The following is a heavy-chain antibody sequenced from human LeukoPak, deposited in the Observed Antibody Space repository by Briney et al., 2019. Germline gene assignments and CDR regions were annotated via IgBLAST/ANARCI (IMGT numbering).Heavy chain of an antibody. D-gene: IGHD7-27*01. V-gene: IGHV5-51*01. CDR1: GYRFTSYW. J-gene: IGHJ3*02. CDR2: IYPGDSDT. Sequence: GESLKISCKGSGYRFTSYWIGWVRQMPRKGLEWMGIIYPGDSDTTYSPSFQGQVTISADRSFTTAYLQWSSLKAPDTAIYYCARHESGAFDIWGQGTMVTVSS. CDR3: ARHESGAFDI.